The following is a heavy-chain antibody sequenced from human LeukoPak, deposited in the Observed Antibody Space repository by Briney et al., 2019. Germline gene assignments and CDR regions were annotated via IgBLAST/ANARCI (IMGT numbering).Heavy chain of an antibody. V-gene: IGHV3-9*03. D-gene: IGHD5-18*01. CDR3: AKDKKGGYSYGFFDY. Sequence: GGSLRLSSAASGFTFDDYAMHWVRQAPGKGLEWVSGISWNSGSIGYADSVKGRFTISRDNAKNSLYLQMNSLRAEDMALYYCAKDKKGGYSYGFFDYWGQGTLVTVSS. CDR2: ISWNSGSI. CDR1: GFTFDDYA. J-gene: IGHJ4*02.